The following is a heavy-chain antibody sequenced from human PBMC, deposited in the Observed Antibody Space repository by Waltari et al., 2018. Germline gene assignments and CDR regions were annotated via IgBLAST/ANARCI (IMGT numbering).Heavy chain of an antibody. Sequence: EVQLEESGGGLVQPGGSRRLSCEASGFDFTKHYMHWVRQGPGKGMVSGVRVRGEGGSTSYADCVKGRFTISRDNSKNTLYLQMNGFRAEDTGIYYCAREGGGFDYTPDYWGQGTLVTVSS. CDR2: VRGEGGST. J-gene: IGHJ4*02. D-gene: IGHD5-12*01. CDR1: GFDFTKHY. V-gene: IGHV3-74*01. CDR3: AREGGGFDYTPDY.